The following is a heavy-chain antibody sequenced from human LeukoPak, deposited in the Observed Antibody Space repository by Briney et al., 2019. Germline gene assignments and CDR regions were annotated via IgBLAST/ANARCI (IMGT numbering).Heavy chain of an antibody. CDR2: ISGSGGST. Sequence: GGSLRLSCAASGFTFSSYAMSWIRQAPGKGLEWVSAISGSGGSTYYADSVKGRFTISRDNAKNSLYLQMNSLRAEDTALYYCAKDIALGAVRGVTLTFDYWGQGTLVTVSS. CDR3: AKDIALGAVRGVTLTFDY. V-gene: IGHV3-23*01. CDR1: GFTFSSYA. D-gene: IGHD3-10*01. J-gene: IGHJ4*02.